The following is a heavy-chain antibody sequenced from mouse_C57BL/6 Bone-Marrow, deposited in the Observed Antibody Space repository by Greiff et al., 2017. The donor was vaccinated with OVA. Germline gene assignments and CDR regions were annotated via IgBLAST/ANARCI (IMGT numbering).Heavy chain of an antibody. Sequence: QVQLQQPGAELVMPGASVKLSCKASGYTFTSYWMHWVKQRPGQGLEWIGEIDPSDSYTNYNQKFKGKSTLTVDKSSSTAYIQLSSLTSEDSAVYYCARRSLRPFDYWGQGTTLTVSS. CDR2: IDPSDSYT. CDR3: ARRSLRPFDY. J-gene: IGHJ2*01. V-gene: IGHV1-69*01. D-gene: IGHD2-1*01. CDR1: GYTFTSYW.